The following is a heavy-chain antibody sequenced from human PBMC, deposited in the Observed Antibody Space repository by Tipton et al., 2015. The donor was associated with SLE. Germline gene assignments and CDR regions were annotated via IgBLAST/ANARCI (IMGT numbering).Heavy chain of an antibody. CDR2: IYYSGST. D-gene: IGHD3-10*01. CDR3: ARGVVQGVIGDYFDY. V-gene: IGHV4-39*07. J-gene: IGHJ4*02. CDR1: GGSISSRSYY. Sequence: TLSLTCTVSGGSISSRSYYWGWIRQPPGKGLEWIGSIYYSGSTYYNPSLKSRVTISVDTSKNQFSLKLSSVTAADTAVYYCARGVVQGVIGDYFDYWGQGTLVTVSS.